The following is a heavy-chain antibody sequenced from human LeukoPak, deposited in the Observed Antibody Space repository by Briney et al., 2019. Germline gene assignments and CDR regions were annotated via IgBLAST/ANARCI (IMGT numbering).Heavy chain of an antibody. J-gene: IGHJ4*02. CDR3: ARDLGGTGVFDY. V-gene: IGHV3-30*01. CDR1: GFTFSDYP. D-gene: IGHD3-16*01. Sequence: GGSLRLSCAASGFTFSDYPIHWVRQAPGKGLEWVTLISYDGSKEYYADSVKGRFTISRDNSKNTVYLQMNSLSAEDTAVYYCARDLGGTGVFDYWGQGTLVTVSS. CDR2: ISYDGSKE.